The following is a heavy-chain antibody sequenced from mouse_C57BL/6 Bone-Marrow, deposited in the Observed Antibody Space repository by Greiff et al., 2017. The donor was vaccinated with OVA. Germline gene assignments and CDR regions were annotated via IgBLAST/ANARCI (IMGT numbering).Heavy chain of an antibody. CDR3: VRPGDYDGDWFAY. Sequence: QVQLQQSGAELVKPGASVKMSCKASGYTFTTYPIEWMKQNHGQSLEWIGNFHPYNDDTTYNEKFKGKATLTVEKSSSTVYLELSRLTSGDSAVYYCVRPGDYDGDWFAYWGQGTLVTVSA. CDR2: FHPYNDDT. J-gene: IGHJ3*01. V-gene: IGHV1-47*01. CDR1: GYTFTTYP. D-gene: IGHD2-4*01.